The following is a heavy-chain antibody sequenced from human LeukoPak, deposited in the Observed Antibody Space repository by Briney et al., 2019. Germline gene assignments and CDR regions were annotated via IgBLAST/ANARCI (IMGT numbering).Heavy chain of an antibody. Sequence: PSETLSLTCTVSGGSISSSSYYWGWIRQPPGKGLEWIGSIYYSGSTYYNPSLKSRVTISVDTSKNQFSLKLSSVTAADTAVYYCARQFSGWSHFDYWGQGTLVTVSS. V-gene: IGHV4-39*07. D-gene: IGHD6-19*01. CDR2: IYYSGST. CDR1: GGSISSSSYY. J-gene: IGHJ4*02. CDR3: ARQFSGWSHFDY.